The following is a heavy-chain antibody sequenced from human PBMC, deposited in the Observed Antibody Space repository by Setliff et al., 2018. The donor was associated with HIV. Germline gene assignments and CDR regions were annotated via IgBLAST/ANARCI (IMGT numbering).Heavy chain of an antibody. D-gene: IGHD1-26*01. V-gene: IGHV3-15*01. CDR1: GFTLSNAW. Sequence: GGSLRLSCAASGFTLSNAWISWVRQAPGKGLEWVGRIRSKTDGGTTNYAAPVKDRFTISRDDSKNTLYLQMNSLKTEDTAVYYCTTVSWWELPLDYWGQGTLVTVSS. CDR2: IRSKTDGGTT. J-gene: IGHJ4*02. CDR3: TTVSWWELPLDY.